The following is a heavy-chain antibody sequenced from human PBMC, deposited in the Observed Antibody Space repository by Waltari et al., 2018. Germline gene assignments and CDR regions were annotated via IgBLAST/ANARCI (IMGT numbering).Heavy chain of an antibody. V-gene: IGHV4-4*07. Sequence: QVQLQESGPGLVKPSETLSLTCTVSGDSISSYSWTWVRQPAGKGLEWIGRIYTSGRTNYNPSLNSRVTISVDTSKNQFSLKLNSVTAADTAIFYCARGLDYFDYWGQGTLVTVSS. CDR1: GDSISSYS. CDR2: IYTSGRT. CDR3: ARGLDYFDY. J-gene: IGHJ4*02.